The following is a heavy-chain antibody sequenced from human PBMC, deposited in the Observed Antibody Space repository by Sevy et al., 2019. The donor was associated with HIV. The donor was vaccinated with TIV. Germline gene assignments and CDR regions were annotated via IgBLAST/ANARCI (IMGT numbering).Heavy chain of an antibody. CDR1: GFSYSSYG. V-gene: IGHV3-30*02. D-gene: IGHD2-21*01. CDR2: IQYDGSNK. Sequence: GESLKFSCAASGFSYSSYGMHWVRQAPGKGLEWVAYIQYDGSNKDYADSVKGRFTISRDNSKNTLDLQMNSLRVEDTAVYYCVKEGGGEGGDHWGQGTLVTVSS. CDR3: VKEGGGEGGDH. J-gene: IGHJ4*02.